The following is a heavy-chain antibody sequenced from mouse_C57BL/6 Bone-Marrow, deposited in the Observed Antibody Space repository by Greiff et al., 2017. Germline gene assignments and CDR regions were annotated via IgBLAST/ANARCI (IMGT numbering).Heavy chain of an antibody. CDR3: ARGGDSWAWFAY. D-gene: IGHD4-1*01. CDR2: INPNNGGT. Sequence: VQLQQSGPELVKPGASVKISCKASGYTFTDYYMNWVKQSHGKSLEWIGDINPNNGGTSYNQKFKGKATLTVDKSSSTAYMELRSLTSEDSAVYYCARGGDSWAWFAYWGQGTLVTVSA. V-gene: IGHV1-26*01. J-gene: IGHJ3*01. CDR1: GYTFTDYY.